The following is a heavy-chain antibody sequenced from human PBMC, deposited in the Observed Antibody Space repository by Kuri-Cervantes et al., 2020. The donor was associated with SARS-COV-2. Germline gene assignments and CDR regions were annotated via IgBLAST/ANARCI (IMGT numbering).Heavy chain of an antibody. Sequence: LSLTCAASGFTFSSYGMHWVRQAPGKGLEWVAVIWYDGSNKYYADSVKGRFTISRDNSKNTLYLQMNSLRAEDTAVYYCAKFLTAWSSNYYYYYGMDVWGQGTTVTVSS. CDR3: AKFLTAWSSNYYYYYGMDV. D-gene: IGHD3-3*01. J-gene: IGHJ6*02. CDR1: GFTFSSYG. V-gene: IGHV3-33*06. CDR2: IWYDGSNK.